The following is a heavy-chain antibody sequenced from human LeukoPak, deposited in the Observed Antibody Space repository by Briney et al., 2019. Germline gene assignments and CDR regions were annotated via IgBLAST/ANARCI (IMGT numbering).Heavy chain of an antibody. CDR1: GFTVSSNY. D-gene: IGHD3-10*01. J-gene: IGHJ6*04. CDR3: ARALSGRYGMDV. V-gene: IGHV3-53*01. CDR2: IYSGGST. Sequence: PGGSLRLSCAASGFTVSSNYMSWVRQAPGKGLGWVSVIYSGGSTYYADSVKGRFTISRDNSKNTLYLQMNSLRAEDTAVYYCARALSGRYGMDVWGKGTTVTVSS.